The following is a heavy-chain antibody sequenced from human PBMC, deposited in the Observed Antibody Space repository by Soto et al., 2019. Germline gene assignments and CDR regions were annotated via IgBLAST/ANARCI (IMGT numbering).Heavy chain of an antibody. J-gene: IGHJ3*02. D-gene: IGHD2-2*01. CDR3: FILSGKVIPAASPDALDI. CDR1: GYSFTNYF. V-gene: IGHV1-18*01. Sequence: VNVARKGSGYSFTNYFSNCLLHAPGQGLQWMGWICAFNGHTDYAPNFRGRVSMTTDPSTSTAYMELTTLRSGDTAMYYCFILSGKVIPAASPDALDIWGKATMIT. CDR2: ICAFNGHT.